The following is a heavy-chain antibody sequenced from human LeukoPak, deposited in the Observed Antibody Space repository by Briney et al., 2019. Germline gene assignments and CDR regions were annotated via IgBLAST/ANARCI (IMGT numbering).Heavy chain of an antibody. J-gene: IGHJ6*02. CDR2: INPNSGGT. Sequence: ASVKVSCKASGYTFTGYYMHWVRQAPGQGLEWMGWINPNSGGTNYAQKFQGRVTMTRDTSISTAYMELSRLRSDDTAVYYCARVRYCSSTSCEYYYGMDVWGQGTTVTVSS. D-gene: IGHD2-2*01. CDR1: GYTFTGYY. V-gene: IGHV1-2*02. CDR3: ARVRYCSSTSCEYYYGMDV.